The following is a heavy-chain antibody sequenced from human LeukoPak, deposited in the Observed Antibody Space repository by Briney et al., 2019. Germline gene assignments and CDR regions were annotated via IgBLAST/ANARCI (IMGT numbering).Heavy chain of an antibody. J-gene: IGHJ4*02. CDR3: IRVPY. Sequence: GGSLSLSCAVSGFPFNKYFMHWVRQAPGKGLVWVLRISSDGSNTNYADSVKGRFTISRDNAKNTLYLQMNSLRAEDTAVYYCIRVPYWGQGALVTVSS. V-gene: IGHV3-74*01. CDR2: ISSDGSNT. CDR1: GFPFNKYF.